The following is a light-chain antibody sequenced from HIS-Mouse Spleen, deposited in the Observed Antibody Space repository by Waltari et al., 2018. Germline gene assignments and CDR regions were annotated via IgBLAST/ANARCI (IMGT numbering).Light chain of an antibody. Sequence: ATQLTHSPSSLSASVGARVPITCRASQGISSALAWYRQKPGKAPKLLNYDASSLESGVPSRFSGSGSGTDFTLTISSLQPEDFATYYCQQFNSYPRTFGGGTKVEIK. CDR2: DAS. CDR1: QGISSA. V-gene: IGKV1-13*02. CDR3: QQFNSYPRT. J-gene: IGKJ4*01.